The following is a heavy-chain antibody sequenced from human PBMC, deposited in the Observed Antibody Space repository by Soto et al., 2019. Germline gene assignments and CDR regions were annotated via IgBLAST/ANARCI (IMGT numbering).Heavy chain of an antibody. CDR1: GYTFTGYY. CDR3: ARALSSGWYEGYYYGMDV. Sequence: ASVKVSCKASGYTFTGYYMHWVRQAPGQGLEWMGWINPNSGGTNYAQKFQGWVTMTRDTSISTAYMELSRLRSDDTAVYYCARALSSGWYEGYYYGMDVWGQGTTVTVSS. D-gene: IGHD6-19*01. CDR2: INPNSGGT. V-gene: IGHV1-2*04. J-gene: IGHJ6*02.